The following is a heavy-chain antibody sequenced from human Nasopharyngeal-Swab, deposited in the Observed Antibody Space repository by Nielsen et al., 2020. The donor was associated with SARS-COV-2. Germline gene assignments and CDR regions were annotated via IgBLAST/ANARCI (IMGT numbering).Heavy chain of an antibody. J-gene: IGHJ4*02. V-gene: IGHV3-9*01. D-gene: IGHD4-17*01. CDR1: GFTFDGYA. Sequence: SLKISCAASGFTFDGYAMHWVRQAPGKGLEWVSGISWNSGSIVYADSVKGRFTISRDNAKNSLYLQMNSLRAEDTALYYCAKDRGGYGDYAFDYWGQGTLVTVSS. CDR2: ISWNSGSI. CDR3: AKDRGGYGDYAFDY.